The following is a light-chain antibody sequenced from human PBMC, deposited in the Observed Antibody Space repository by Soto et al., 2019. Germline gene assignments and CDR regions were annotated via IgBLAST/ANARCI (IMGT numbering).Light chain of an antibody. J-gene: IGKJ3*01. CDR1: QSISSN. CDR3: QQYNNWPFT. V-gene: IGKV3-15*01. CDR2: GAS. Sequence: EIVXTXXPXTLSVSPGERATLSCRASQSISSNLAWYQQKPGQAPRLLIYGASTRATGIPATFSGSGSGTEFTLTISSLQSEDFAVYYCQQYNNWPFTFGPGTKVDIK.